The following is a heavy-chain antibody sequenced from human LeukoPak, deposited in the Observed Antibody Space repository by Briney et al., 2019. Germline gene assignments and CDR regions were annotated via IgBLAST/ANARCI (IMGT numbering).Heavy chain of an antibody. CDR1: GYTFTGYY. CDR3: ARWGIRGGPAVVYFDY. D-gene: IGHD3-10*01. V-gene: IGHV1-2*02. Sequence: ASVNLSCNSSGYTFTGYYMRWERQAPGQGLEWMGLINPNSGGTNYEQKFQGRVTMTRDTSISTAYMELSRLRCDDTAVYYCARWGIRGGPAVVYFDYWGQGTLATVSS. J-gene: IGHJ4*02. CDR2: INPNSGGT.